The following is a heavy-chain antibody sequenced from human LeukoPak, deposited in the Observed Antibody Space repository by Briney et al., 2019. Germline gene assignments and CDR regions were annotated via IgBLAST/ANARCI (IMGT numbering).Heavy chain of an antibody. Sequence: GGSLRLSCAASGFTFSSYAMHWVHQAPGKGLEWVAVISYDGSNKYYADSVKGRFTISRDNSKNTLYLQMNSLRAEDTAVYYCARDKYGSGISPADYWGQGTLVTVSS. V-gene: IGHV3-30-3*01. CDR3: ARDKYGSGISPADY. CDR1: GFTFSSYA. CDR2: ISYDGSNK. D-gene: IGHD3-10*01. J-gene: IGHJ4*02.